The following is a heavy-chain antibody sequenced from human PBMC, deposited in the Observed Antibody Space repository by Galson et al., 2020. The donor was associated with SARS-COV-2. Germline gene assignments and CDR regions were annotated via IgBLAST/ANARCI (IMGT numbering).Heavy chain of an antibody. V-gene: IGHV3-13*01. CDR2: AVSVGDT. Sequence: GESLKISCATSGFTFSDYDMHWVRQASGKSLEWVSLAVSVGDTYYLGSVKDRFIISSDNAKSSLYLQMNSLTAGDTAIYYCTRGQVGKAFEIWGQGTLVTVSS. D-gene: IGHD1-26*01. J-gene: IGHJ3*02. CDR1: GFTFSDYD. CDR3: TRGQVGKAFEI.